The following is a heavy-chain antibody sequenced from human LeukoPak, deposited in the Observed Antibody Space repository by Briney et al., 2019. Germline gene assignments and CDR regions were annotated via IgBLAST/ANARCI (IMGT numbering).Heavy chain of an antibody. V-gene: IGHV4-34*01. Sequence: SETLSLTCAVYGGSFSGYYWSWIRQPPGKGLEWIGEINHSGSTNYNPSLKSRVTISVDKSKNQFSLKLSSVTAADTAVYYCARAGLGTLALDYWGQGTLVTVSS. CDR3: ARAGLGTLALDY. D-gene: IGHD6-13*01. J-gene: IGHJ4*02. CDR2: INHSGST. CDR1: GGSFSGYY.